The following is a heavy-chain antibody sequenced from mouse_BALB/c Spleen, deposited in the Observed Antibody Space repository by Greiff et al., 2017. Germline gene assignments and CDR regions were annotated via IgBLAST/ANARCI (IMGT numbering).Heavy chain of an antibody. V-gene: IGHV10-1*02. J-gene: IGHJ2*01. CDR2: IRSKSNNYAT. CDR3: VRHGADYFAY. Sequence: EVQVVESGAGLVQPKGSLKLSCAASGFTFNTYAMNWVRQAPGKGLEWVARIRSKSNNYATYYANSVKDRFTISREDSQSMLYLQMNNLKTEDTAMYYCVRHGADYFAYWGQGTTLTVSS. CDR1: GFTFNTYA.